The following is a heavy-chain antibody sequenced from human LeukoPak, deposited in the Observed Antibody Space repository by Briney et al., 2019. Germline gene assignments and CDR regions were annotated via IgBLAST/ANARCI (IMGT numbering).Heavy chain of an antibody. Sequence: GGSLRLSCAASGFILSNHWMTWVRQAPGKGPEWVANMNKDGREKYYVDSVKGRFTISKDTAKNSLYLQMNNLRAEDTALYYCARNNDMDVWGQGTTVIVSS. CDR3: ARNNDMDV. CDR1: GFILSNHW. D-gene: IGHD1/OR15-1a*01. V-gene: IGHV3-7*03. J-gene: IGHJ6*02. CDR2: MNKDGREK.